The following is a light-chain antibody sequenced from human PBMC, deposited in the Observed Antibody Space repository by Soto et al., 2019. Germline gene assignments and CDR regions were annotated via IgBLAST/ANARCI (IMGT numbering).Light chain of an antibody. CDR1: SSNIGAGYD. V-gene: IGLV1-40*01. Sequence: SVLPQPPSVSGAPGHRVTISCTGSSSNIGAGYDVHWYQQLPGTAPKLLIYGNSNRPSGVPDRFSGSKSGTSASLAITGLQAEDEADYYCQSHDSSLSVSYVFGTGTKVTVL. CDR2: GNS. CDR3: QSHDSSLSVSYV. J-gene: IGLJ1*01.